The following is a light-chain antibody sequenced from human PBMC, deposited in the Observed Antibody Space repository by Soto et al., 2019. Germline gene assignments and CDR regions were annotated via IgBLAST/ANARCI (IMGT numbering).Light chain of an antibody. CDR1: QSVLYSSNNKNY. V-gene: IGKV4-1*01. Sequence: DIVMTQSPDSLAVSLGERATINCKSSQSVLYSSNNKNYLAWYQQKPGQPPKLLIYWASTRESGVPDRFSGSGSGTDXTLXXSXLQAEDVAXXXXXQYYSTPHTFGQGTKLEIK. CDR3: XQYYSTPHT. J-gene: IGKJ2*01. CDR2: WAS.